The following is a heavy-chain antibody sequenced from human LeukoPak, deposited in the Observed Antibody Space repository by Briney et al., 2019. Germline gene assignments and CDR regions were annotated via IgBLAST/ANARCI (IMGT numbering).Heavy chain of an antibody. CDR2: VSGNGGTT. J-gene: IGHJ4*02. D-gene: IGHD2-8*01. Sequence: GGSLRLSCVASRSSFSSYAMHWVRQAPGKGLEYVSGVSGNGGTTYYANSVKGRFTISRDNSKNTLFLQMGSLRAEDMAVYYCARQYGVYQYYFDYWGQGTLVTVSS. CDR3: ARQYGVYQYYFDY. V-gene: IGHV3-64*01. CDR1: RSSFSSYA.